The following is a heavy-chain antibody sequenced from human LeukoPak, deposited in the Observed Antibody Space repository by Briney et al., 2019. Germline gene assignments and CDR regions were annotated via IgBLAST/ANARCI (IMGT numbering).Heavy chain of an antibody. CDR2: IYTSGST. V-gene: IGHV4-4*07. CDR1: GGSISSYY. CDR3: ARGRMSYDSSGYYTPLSYYYGMDV. J-gene: IGHJ6*02. Sequence: SETLSLTCTVSGGSISSYYWSWIRQPAGKGLEWIGRIYTSGSTNYNPSLKSRVTISVDTSKNQFSLKLSSVTAADTAVYYCARGRMSYDSSGYYTPLSYYYGMDVWGQGTTVTVSS. D-gene: IGHD3-22*01.